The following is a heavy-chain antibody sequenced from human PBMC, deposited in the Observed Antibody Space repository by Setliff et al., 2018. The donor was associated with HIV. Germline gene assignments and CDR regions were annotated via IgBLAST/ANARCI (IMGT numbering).Heavy chain of an antibody. CDR1: GYTFINYD. CDR3: ARDAFDYTAYYYSYMDV. V-gene: IGHV1-46*01. J-gene: IGHJ6*03. D-gene: IGHD4-4*01. CDR2: INPSGGST. Sequence: ASVKVSCKASGYTFINYDIHWVRQAPGQGLEWMGIINPSGGSTTYAQKFQGRVTMTRDTSTSTVYMELSSLRSEDTAVYYCARDAFDYTAYYYSYMDVWGKGTTVTVSS.